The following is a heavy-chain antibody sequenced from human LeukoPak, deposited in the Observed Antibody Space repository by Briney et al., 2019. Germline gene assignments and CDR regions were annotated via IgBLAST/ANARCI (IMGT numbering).Heavy chain of an antibody. V-gene: IGHV1-2*02. CDR3: ARKRGDY. J-gene: IGHJ4*02. CDR1: GYTFSDYY. D-gene: IGHD3-16*01. CDR2: IDPNSGGT. Sequence: GASVTVSFKASGYTFSDYYMHWVRQAPGQGLEWMGWIDPNSGGTYYALKFQGRVTMTRDTSISTVYMEVSSLTSDDTAVYFCARKRGDYWGQGTLVTVST.